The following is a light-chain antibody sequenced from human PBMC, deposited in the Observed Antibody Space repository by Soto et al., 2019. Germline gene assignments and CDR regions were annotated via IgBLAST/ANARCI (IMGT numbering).Light chain of an antibody. CDR2: DVS. Sequence: QSALTQPASVSGSPGQSITISCTGTSSDFGGYNYVSWYQQHPGKAPKLMIYDVSNRPSGVSNRFSGSKSGNTASLTISGLQAEDEADYYCSSYTSSSTLVVFGGGTQVTVL. CDR3: SSYTSSSTLVV. V-gene: IGLV2-14*01. J-gene: IGLJ2*01. CDR1: SSDFGGYNY.